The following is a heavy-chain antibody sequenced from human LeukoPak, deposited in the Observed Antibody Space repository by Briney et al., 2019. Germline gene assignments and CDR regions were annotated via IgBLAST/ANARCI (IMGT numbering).Heavy chain of an antibody. J-gene: IGHJ3*02. CDR2: IYTSGST. V-gene: IGHV4-4*07. D-gene: IGHD6-19*01. CDR3: AREEIAVADEAFDI. CDR1: GGSISSYY. Sequence: MTSETLSLTCTVSGGSISSYYWSWIRQLAGKGLEWIGRIYTSGSTNYNPSLKSRVTMSVDTSENQFSLKLSSVTAADTAVYYCAREEIAVADEAFDIWGQGTMVTVSS.